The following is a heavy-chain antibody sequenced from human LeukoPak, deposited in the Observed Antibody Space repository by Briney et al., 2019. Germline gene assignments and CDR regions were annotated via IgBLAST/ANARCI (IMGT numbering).Heavy chain of an antibody. V-gene: IGHV3-21*01. Sequence: GGSLRLSCAASGLTFSRYAMSWVRQAPGKGLQWVSGITDSGGYTYYADSVKGRFTISRDNAKNSLYLQMNSLRDEDTAVYYCARDRQQMDREGYFDLWGRGTLVTVSS. CDR1: GLTFSRYA. CDR3: ARDRQQMDREGYFDL. D-gene: IGHD6-13*01. J-gene: IGHJ2*01. CDR2: ITDSGGYT.